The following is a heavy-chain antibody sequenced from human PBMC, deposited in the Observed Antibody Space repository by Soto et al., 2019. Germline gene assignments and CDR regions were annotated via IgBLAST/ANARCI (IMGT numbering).Heavy chain of an antibody. CDR2: MNPNSGNT. J-gene: IGHJ6*03. D-gene: IGHD3-3*01. Sequence: ASVKVSCKASGYTFTSYDINWVRQATGRWLEWMGWMNPNSGNTGYAQKFQGRVTMTRNTSISTAYMELSSLRSEDTAVYYCARVGKGDFWSGYNYYYYYMDVWGKGTTVTVSS. CDR1: GYTFTSYD. V-gene: IGHV1-8*01. CDR3: ARVGKGDFWSGYNYYYYYMDV.